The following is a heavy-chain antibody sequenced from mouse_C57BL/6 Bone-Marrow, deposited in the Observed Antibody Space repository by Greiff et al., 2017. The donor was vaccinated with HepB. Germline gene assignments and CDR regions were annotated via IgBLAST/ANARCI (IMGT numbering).Heavy chain of an antibody. CDR3: ARDLDYFDY. CDR1: GFTFSDYY. CDR2: INYDGSST. J-gene: IGHJ2*01. V-gene: IGHV5-16*01. Sequence: EVQRVESEGGLVQPGSSMKLSCTASGFTFSDYYMAWVRQVPEKGLEWVANINYDGSSTYYLDSLKSRFIISRDNAKNILYLQMSSLKSEDTATYYCARDLDYFDYWVQGTTLTVSS.